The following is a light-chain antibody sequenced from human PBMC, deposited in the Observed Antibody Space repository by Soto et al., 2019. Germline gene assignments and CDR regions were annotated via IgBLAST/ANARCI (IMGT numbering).Light chain of an antibody. CDR3: QPYNNWPLT. J-gene: IGKJ4*01. CDR1: QGIGDT. CDR2: DTS. Sequence: EVVMMQSPATLSVCPGEVATLSCRASQGIGDTLAWYQHKPGQTPGLLIYDTSTRATGVPTRFSGSRSGAEFTLTINSLQSEDFAVYYCQPYNNWPLTFGGGTKVDIK. V-gene: IGKV3-15*01.